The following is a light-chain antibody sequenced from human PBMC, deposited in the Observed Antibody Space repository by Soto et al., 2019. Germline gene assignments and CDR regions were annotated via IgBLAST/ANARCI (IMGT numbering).Light chain of an antibody. CDR1: QSISSW. V-gene: IGKV1-5*03. CDR2: KAS. CDR3: QQYNSYWT. J-gene: IGKJ1*01. Sequence: DIQMTQSPSTLSASVGDRVTITCRASQSISSWWAWYQQKPGKAPKLLIYKASSLESGDPSRFSGSGSGTEFTRTISSLQPDDFATYYCQQYNSYWTFGQGTKVEIK.